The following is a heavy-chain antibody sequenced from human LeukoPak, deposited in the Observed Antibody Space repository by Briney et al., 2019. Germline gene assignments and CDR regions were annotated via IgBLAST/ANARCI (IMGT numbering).Heavy chain of an antibody. CDR1: GGTFSSYA. D-gene: IGHD5-18*01. J-gene: IGHJ6*03. CDR3: ARSTYSYGPGGPDGYYYYMDV. Sequence: SVKVSCKASGGTFSSYAISWVRQAPGQGLEWMGGIIPIFGTANYAQKFQGRVTITADESTSTAYMELSSLRSEDTAVYYCARSTYSYGPGGPDGYYYYMDVWGKGTTVTVSS. CDR2: IIPIFGTA. V-gene: IGHV1-69*01.